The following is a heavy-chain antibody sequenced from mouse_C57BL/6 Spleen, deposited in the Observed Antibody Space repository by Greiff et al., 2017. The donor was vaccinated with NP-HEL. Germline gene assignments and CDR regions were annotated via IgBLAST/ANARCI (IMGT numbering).Heavy chain of an antibody. J-gene: IGHJ4*01. CDR3: ARSHYYYGSSGYAMDY. CDR2: IYPGDGDT. Sequence: VQLQESGPELVKPGASVKISCKASGYAFSSSWMNWVKQRPGKGLEWIGRIYPGDGDTNYNGKFKGKATLTADKSSSTAYMQLSSLTSEDSAVYFCARSHYYYGSSGYAMDYWGQGTSVTVSS. CDR1: GYAFSSSW. V-gene: IGHV1-82*01. D-gene: IGHD1-1*01.